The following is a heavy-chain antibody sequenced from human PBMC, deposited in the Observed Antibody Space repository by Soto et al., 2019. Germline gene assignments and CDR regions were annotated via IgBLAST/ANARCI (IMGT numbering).Heavy chain of an antibody. D-gene: IGHD1-20*01. CDR2: VFYTGFT. CDR1: GGSISVSYYY. J-gene: IGHJ4*02. V-gene: IGHV4-39*01. Sequence: LSLTCAVSGGSISVSYYYWGWLRQSPGRGPEWIGSVFYTGFTSYNPSLESRVSVSVDTSKNQFSLKVSAVTAADTAVYYCVSSQKGYNWNYFDHWGQGALVTVSS. CDR3: VSSQKGYNWNYFDH.